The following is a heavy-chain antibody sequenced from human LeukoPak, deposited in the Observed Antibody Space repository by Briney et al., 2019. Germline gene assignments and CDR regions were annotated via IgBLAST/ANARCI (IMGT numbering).Heavy chain of an antibody. CDR2: INHNGST. CDR1: GGSFSNYY. V-gene: IGHV4-34*01. J-gene: IGHJ5*02. CDR3: ARGGCSSPSCYLSDWFDP. D-gene: IGHD2-2*01. Sequence: SETLSLTCAVYGGSFSNYYWSWIRQPPGKGLEWIGEINHNGSTNYNPSLKSRVTISIDTSKNQFSLKLSSVTAADTAVYYCARGGCSSPSCYLSDWFDPWGQGTLVTVSS.